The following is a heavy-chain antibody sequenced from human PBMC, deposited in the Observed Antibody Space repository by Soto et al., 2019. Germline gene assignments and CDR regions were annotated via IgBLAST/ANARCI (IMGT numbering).Heavy chain of an antibody. CDR3: ARGEKKPYYYYGMDV. Sequence: ASVKVSCKASGYTFTSYDINWVRQATGQGLEWMGWTNPNSGNTGYAQKFQGRVTMTRNTSISTAYMELSSLRSEDTAVYYCARGEKKPYYYYGMDVRRQGTTVTVSS. CDR1: GYTFTSYD. J-gene: IGHJ6*02. CDR2: TNPNSGNT. V-gene: IGHV1-8*01.